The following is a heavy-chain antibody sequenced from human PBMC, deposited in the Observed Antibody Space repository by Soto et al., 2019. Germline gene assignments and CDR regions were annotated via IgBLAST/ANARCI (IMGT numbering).Heavy chain of an antibody. CDR3: ARGQDYGGKDFGY. V-gene: IGHV4-34*01. D-gene: IGHD4-17*01. CDR2: INHSGST. Sequence: QVQLQQWGAGLLKPSETLSLTCAVYGGSFSGYYWSWIRQPPGKGLEWIGEINHSGSTNYNPSLKSRSTNSVDTSKNQFSLKLSSVTAADTAVYYCARGQDYGGKDFGYWGQGTLVTVSS. CDR1: GGSFSGYY. J-gene: IGHJ4*02.